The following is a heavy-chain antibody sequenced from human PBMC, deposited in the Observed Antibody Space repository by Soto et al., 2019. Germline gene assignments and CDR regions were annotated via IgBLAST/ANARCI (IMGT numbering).Heavy chain of an antibody. CDR1: GGTFSSYA. Sequence: ASVKVSCKASGGTFSSYAISLVRQAPGQGLEWMGGIIPIFGTANYAQKFQGRVTITADESTSAAYMELSSLRSEDTAVYYCAYHPGVPYYSTYCFDYWGQGTLVTVSS. J-gene: IGHJ4*02. CDR3: AYHPGVPYYSTYCFDY. V-gene: IGHV1-69*13. D-gene: IGHD2-21*01. CDR2: IIPIFGTA.